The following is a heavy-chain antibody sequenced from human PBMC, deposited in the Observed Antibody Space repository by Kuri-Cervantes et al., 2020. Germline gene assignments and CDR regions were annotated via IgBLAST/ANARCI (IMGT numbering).Heavy chain of an antibody. CDR2: ISGSGGST. Sequence: GESLKISCAASGFTFSSYGMHWVRQAPGKGLEWVSAISGSGGSTYYADSVKGRFTISRDNSKNTLYLQMNSLRAEDTAVYYCARVGDWNYVNAFDIWGQGTMVTVSS. V-gene: IGHV3-23*01. J-gene: IGHJ3*02. CDR3: ARVGDWNYVNAFDI. D-gene: IGHD1-7*01. CDR1: GFTFSSYG.